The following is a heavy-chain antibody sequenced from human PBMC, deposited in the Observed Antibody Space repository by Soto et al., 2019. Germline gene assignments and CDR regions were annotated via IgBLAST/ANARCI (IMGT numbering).Heavy chain of an antibody. D-gene: IGHD3-10*01. CDR1: GFTFNKFA. J-gene: IGHJ6*02. CDR2: ISGSGGST. CDR3: ARGITMVRGVIRYYYYYGMDV. V-gene: IGHV3-23*01. Sequence: PWGSLRLSCAASGFTFNKFAISFVRHSPCKWLEWVSGISGSGGSTYYADSVKGRFTISRDNSKNTLYLQMNSLRTEDTAVYYCARGITMVRGVIRYYYYYGMDVWGQGTTVTVSS.